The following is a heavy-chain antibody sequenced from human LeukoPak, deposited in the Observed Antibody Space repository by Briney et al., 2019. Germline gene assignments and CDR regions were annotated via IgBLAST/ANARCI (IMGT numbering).Heavy chain of an antibody. Sequence: SETLSLTCTVSGGSISSYYWSWIRQPPGKGLEWIGYIYYSGSTNYNPSLKSRVTISVDKSKNQFSLKLSSVTAADTAVYYCARDRRAVGASLDYWGQGTLVTVSS. V-gene: IGHV4-59*12. D-gene: IGHD1-26*01. J-gene: IGHJ4*02. CDR3: ARDRRAVGASLDY. CDR1: GGSISSYY. CDR2: IYYSGST.